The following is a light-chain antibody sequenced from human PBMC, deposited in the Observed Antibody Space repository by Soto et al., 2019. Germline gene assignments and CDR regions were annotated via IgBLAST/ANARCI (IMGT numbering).Light chain of an antibody. J-gene: IGKJ1*01. CDR1: QSISSW. CDR2: KAS. CDR3: QEYNSDSQT. V-gene: IGKV1-5*03. Sequence: DIQMTQSPSTLSASVGDRVTITCRASQSISSWLAWYQQKPGKAPKLLIYKASSLESGVPSRFSGSGSGTKFTLTISSLQPDDFATYYCQEYNSDSQTFGQGTKV.